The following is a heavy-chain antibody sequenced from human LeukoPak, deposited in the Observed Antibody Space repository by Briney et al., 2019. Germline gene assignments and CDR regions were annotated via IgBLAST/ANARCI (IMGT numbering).Heavy chain of an antibody. D-gene: IGHD2-21*02. J-gene: IGHJ4*02. V-gene: IGHV3-23*01. CDR1: GFNFANHA. Sequence: GGSLKLSCAASGFNFANHAMSWVRQTPGKGLEWVSAISGGGDITYYADSVTGRFTISRDNSKDTLFLQMHSLRPGDTAVYYCVREDTPATANYWGQGTLVTISS. CDR2: ISGGGDIT. CDR3: VREDTPATANY.